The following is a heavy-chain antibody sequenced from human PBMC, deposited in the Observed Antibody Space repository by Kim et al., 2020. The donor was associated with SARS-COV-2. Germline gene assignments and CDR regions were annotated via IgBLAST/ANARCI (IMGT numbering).Heavy chain of an antibody. Sequence: GGSLRLSCAASGFTFSEYFMTWIRQAPGKGLEWLSYISSTSTYTNYADSVKGRFTISRDNAKNSLYLQMNSLRAEDTAVYYCARDTTTAAADNYYYYGMDVWGQGTTVTVSS. J-gene: IGHJ6*02. V-gene: IGHV3-11*06. CDR3: ARDTTTAAADNYYYYGMDV. CDR2: ISSTSTYT. CDR1: GFTFSEYF. D-gene: IGHD6-13*01.